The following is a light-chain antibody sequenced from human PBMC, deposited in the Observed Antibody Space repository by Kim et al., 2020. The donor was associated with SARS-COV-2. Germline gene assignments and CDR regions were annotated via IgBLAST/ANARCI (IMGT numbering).Light chain of an antibody. CDR3: GTWDNSLSAFV. V-gene: IGLV1-51*01. CDR2: DNN. J-gene: IGLJ2*01. CDR1: SSNLGNNY. Sequence: GLKVTISCSGSSSNLGNNYVSWYQQLPGTAPKLLISDNNKRPSGIPDRLSGSKSGRSATLGITGLQTGDEADYYCGTWDNSLSAFVFGGGTQLTVL.